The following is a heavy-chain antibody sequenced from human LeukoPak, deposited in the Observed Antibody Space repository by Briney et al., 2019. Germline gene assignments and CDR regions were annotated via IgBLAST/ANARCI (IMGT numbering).Heavy chain of an antibody. Sequence: SETLSLTGTVSGGSISSSIYYWGWIRQPPGKGLEWIGSIYYSGSSYYNPSLKSRVTISVDTSKNQFSLKLSSVTAADTAVYYCARHIKANYFDYWGQGTLVTVSS. CDR1: GGSISSSIYY. CDR2: IYYSGSS. V-gene: IGHV4-39*01. J-gene: IGHJ4*02. CDR3: ARHIKANYFDY. D-gene: IGHD3-10*01.